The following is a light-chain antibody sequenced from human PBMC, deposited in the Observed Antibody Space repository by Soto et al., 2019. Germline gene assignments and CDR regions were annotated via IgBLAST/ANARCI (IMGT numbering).Light chain of an antibody. CDR3: QQYGT. CDR1: QSISSW. Sequence: DIQMTQAPSTLSASVGDRVTITCRASQSISSWLAWYQQKPVKAPKLLIYDASSLESGVPSRFSGSGSGTEFHLTISSLQPDDFATYYCQQYGTFVHGNKVEIK. CDR2: DAS. V-gene: IGKV1-5*01. J-gene: IGKJ1*01.